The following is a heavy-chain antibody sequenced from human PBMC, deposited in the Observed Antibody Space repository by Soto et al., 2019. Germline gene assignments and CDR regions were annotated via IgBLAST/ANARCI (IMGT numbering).Heavy chain of an antibody. J-gene: IGHJ6*02. CDR3: ASPRLWITYDMDV. CDR2: ISSSGSTI. CDR1: GFTFSGYY. D-gene: IGHD2-21*01. Sequence: QVQLVESGGGLVKPGGSLRLSCASSGFTFSGYYMSWIRQAPGKRLEWVSYISSSGSTIYYADSVKGRFTISRDNAKNSLYLQMNSLRAEDTAVYYGASPRLWITYDMDVWGQGTTVTVSS. V-gene: IGHV3-11*01.